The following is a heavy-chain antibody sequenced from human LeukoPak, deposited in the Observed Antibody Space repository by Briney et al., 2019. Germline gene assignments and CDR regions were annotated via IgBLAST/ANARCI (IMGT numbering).Heavy chain of an antibody. CDR1: GDSMSTSAYY. Sequence: PSETLSLTCTVSGDSMSTSAYYWSSIRQRPGTGLEWIAYIHYIGNAYSNPSLESRVTMSVDTSSNQFSLNVASVTAADTAVYYCARVRDDYFFDCWGQGILVTVSS. D-gene: IGHD3-3*01. CDR2: IHYIGNA. V-gene: IGHV4-31*03. J-gene: IGHJ4*02. CDR3: ARVRDDYFFDC.